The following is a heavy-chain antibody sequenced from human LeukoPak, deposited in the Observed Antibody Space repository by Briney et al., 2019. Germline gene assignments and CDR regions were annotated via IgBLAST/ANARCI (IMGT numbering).Heavy chain of an antibody. J-gene: IGHJ4*02. Sequence: GGSLRLSCAASGFTFSDYYMSWIRQAPGKGLEWVSYISSSGSTIYYAGSVKGRFTISRDNAKNSLYLQMNSLRAEDTAVYYCARSNSSSWDGGEIDYWGQGTLVTVSS. V-gene: IGHV3-11*01. CDR1: GFTFSDYY. CDR2: ISSSGSTI. CDR3: ARSNSSSWDGGEIDY. D-gene: IGHD6-13*01.